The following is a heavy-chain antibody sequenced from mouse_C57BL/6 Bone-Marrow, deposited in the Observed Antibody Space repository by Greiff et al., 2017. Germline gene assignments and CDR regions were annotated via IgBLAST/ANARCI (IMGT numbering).Heavy chain of an antibody. V-gene: IGHV6-3*01. CDR3: TDYYGKGAMDY. Sequence: EVQRVESGGGLVQPGGSMKLSCVASGFTFSNYWMNWVRQSPEKGLEWVAQIRLKSDNYATHYAESVKGRFTISRDDSKSSVYLQMNNLRAEDTGIYYCTDYYGKGAMDYWGQGTSVTVSS. CDR2: IRLKSDNYAT. D-gene: IGHD2-1*01. CDR1: GFTFSNYW. J-gene: IGHJ4*01.